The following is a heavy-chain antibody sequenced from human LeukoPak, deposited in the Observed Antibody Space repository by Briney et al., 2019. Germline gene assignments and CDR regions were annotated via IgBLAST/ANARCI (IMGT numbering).Heavy chain of an antibody. J-gene: IGHJ3*02. Sequence: GSLRLSCAASGFTFSSYWMSWVRQAPGKGLEWVANIKQDGSEKYYVDSVKGRFTISRDNAKNSLHLQMNSLRAEDTAVYYCAKRSYSGYGRDDAFDIWGQGTMVTVSS. D-gene: IGHD5-12*01. CDR2: IKQDGSEK. CDR3: AKRSYSGYGRDDAFDI. CDR1: GFTFSSYW. V-gene: IGHV3-7*01.